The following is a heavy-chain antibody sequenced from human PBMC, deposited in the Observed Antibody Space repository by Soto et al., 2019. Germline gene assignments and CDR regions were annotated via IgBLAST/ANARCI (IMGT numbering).Heavy chain of an antibody. V-gene: IGHV3-7*04. Sequence: EVQLVESGGGLVQPGGSLRLSCVASGFTFSSRWMNWVRHVPGKGLEWVANIKQDGSEIHYVDSVKGRFTISRDNAKNSLYLQMNSLGVEETAVYHCVRSSGWTGDFWGQGILVTVSS. CDR2: IKQDGSEI. D-gene: IGHD3-10*01. J-gene: IGHJ4*02. CDR3: VRSSGWTGDF. CDR1: GFTFSSRW.